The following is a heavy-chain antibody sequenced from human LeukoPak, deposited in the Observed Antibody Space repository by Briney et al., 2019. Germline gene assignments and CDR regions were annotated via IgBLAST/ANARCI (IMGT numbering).Heavy chain of an antibody. V-gene: IGHV4-39*01. CDR3: ARPRVAAAGRGWFDP. CDR1: GGSISSCSYY. Sequence: SETLSLTCTVSGGSISSCSYYWGWIRQPPGKGLEWIGSIYYSGSTYYNPSLKSRVTISVDTSKNQFSLKLSSVTAADTAVYYCARPRVAAAGRGWFDPWGQGTLVTVSS. J-gene: IGHJ5*02. CDR2: IYYSGST. D-gene: IGHD6-13*01.